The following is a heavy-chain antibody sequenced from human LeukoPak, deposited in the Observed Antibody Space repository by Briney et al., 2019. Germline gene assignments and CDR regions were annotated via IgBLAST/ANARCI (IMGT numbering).Heavy chain of an antibody. J-gene: IGHJ4*02. CDR3: ARRYSSSWYYFDY. CDR1: GFTFSSYA. V-gene: IGHV3-23*01. Sequence: GGSLRLSCAASGFTFSSYAMSWVRQAPGKGLEWVSAISGSGGSTYYADSVKGRFTISRDNSKNTLYLQMNSLRAEDTAVYYCARRYSSSWYYFDYWGQGTLVTVSS. D-gene: IGHD6-13*01. CDR2: ISGSGGST.